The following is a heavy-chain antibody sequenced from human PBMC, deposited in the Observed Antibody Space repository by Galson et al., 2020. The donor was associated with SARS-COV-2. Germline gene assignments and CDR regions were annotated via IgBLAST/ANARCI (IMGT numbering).Heavy chain of an antibody. CDR3: ARSGLYDTIARQDYYHMDV. J-gene: IGHJ6*03. D-gene: IGHD3-22*01. Sequence: GESLKISCAASGFTVSSNYMSWVRQAPGKGLEWVSVIYSGGGTYYADSVKGRFTISRDNSKNMLNLQLNSLRAEDTGVYYCARSGLYDTIARQDYYHMDVWGKGTSVTVSS. CDR2: IYSGGGT. V-gene: IGHV3-66*02. CDR1: GFTVSSNY.